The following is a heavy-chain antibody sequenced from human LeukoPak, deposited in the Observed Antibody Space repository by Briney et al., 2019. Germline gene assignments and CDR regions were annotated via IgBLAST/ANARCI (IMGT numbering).Heavy chain of an antibody. CDR3: ARHGSMVRGLDNWFDP. D-gene: IGHD3-10*01. CDR2: IYYSGST. CDR1: GVSISITSYS. Sequence: PSETLSLTCTVSGVSISITSYSWGGFRQPPGKGLEWIGSIYYSGSTHYNPSLKSRVTISVDTSKNQFSLNLSSVTAADTAVYYCARHGSMVRGLDNWFDPWGQGTLVTVSS. V-gene: IGHV4-39*01. J-gene: IGHJ5*02.